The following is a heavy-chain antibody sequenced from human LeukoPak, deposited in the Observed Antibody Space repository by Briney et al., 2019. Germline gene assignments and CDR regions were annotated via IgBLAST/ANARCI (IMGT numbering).Heavy chain of an antibody. J-gene: IGHJ5*02. D-gene: IGHD2-2*01. Sequence: SETLSLTCTVSGGSISSYYWSWIRQPAGKGLEWIGRIYTSGSTNYNPSLKSRVTMSVDTSKNQFSLKLSSVTAADTAVYYCARQAPGVPADSRFDPWGQGTLVTVSS. CDR2: IYTSGST. CDR3: ARQAPGVPADSRFDP. CDR1: GGSISSYY. V-gene: IGHV4-4*07.